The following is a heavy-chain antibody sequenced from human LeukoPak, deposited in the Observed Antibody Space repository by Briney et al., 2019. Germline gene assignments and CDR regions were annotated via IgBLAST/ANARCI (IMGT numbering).Heavy chain of an antibody. J-gene: IGHJ4*02. CDR1: GGSISSSSYY. CDR3: ARIPYSSGWYIAYYFDY. V-gene: IGHV4-39*07. D-gene: IGHD6-19*01. Sequence: SETLSLTCTVSGGSISSSSYYWGWIRQPPGKGLEWIGSIYYSGSTYYNPSLKSRVTISVDTSKNQFSLKLSSVTAADTAVYYCARIPYSSGWYIAYYFDYWGQGTLVTVSS. CDR2: IYYSGST.